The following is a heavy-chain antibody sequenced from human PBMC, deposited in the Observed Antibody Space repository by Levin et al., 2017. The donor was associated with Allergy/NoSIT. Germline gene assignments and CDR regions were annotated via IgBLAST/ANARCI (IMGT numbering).Heavy chain of an antibody. CDR2: ISYDGSNK. Sequence: GESLKISCAASGFTFSSYGMHWVRQAPGKGLEWVAVISYDGSNKYYADSVKGRFTISRDNSKNTLYLQMNSLRAEDTAVYYCATSGSWYEGRYFDYWGQGTLVTVSS. CDR1: GFTFSSYG. D-gene: IGHD6-13*01. J-gene: IGHJ4*02. CDR3: ATSGSWYEGRYFDY. V-gene: IGHV3-30*03.